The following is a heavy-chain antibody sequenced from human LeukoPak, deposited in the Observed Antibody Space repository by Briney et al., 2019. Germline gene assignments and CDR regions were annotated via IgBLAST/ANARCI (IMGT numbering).Heavy chain of an antibody. D-gene: IGHD4-23*01. J-gene: IGHJ4*02. Sequence: GASVKVSCKASGYTFTGYYLHWVRQAPGQGLEWMGRINPNSGGTNSAQKFQGRVTMTRDTSISTAYMELSSLRSDDTAVYYCARDLRDGNSGAYWGQGTLVTVSS. V-gene: IGHV1-2*06. CDR2: INPNSGGT. CDR1: GYTFTGYY. CDR3: ARDLRDGNSGAY.